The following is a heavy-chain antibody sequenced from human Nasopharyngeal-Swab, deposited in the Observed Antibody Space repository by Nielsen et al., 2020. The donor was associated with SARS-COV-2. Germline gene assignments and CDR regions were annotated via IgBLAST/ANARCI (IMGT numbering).Heavy chain of an antibody. CDR2: ISAYNGNT. CDR3: ARDDSSNYDFCSGYYTSFDY. V-gene: IGHV1-18*01. D-gene: IGHD3-3*01. Sequence: ASVKVSCKASGYTFTSYGISWVRQAPGQGLEWMGWISAYNGNTKYAQKLQGRVTMTTDTSTSTAYMELRSLRAADTAVYYFARDDSSNYDFCSGYYTSFDYCGQGTLVTVSS. J-gene: IGHJ4*02. CDR1: GYTFTSYG.